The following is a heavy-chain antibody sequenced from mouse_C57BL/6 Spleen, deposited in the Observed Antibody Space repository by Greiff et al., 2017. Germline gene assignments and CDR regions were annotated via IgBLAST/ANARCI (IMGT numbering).Heavy chain of an antibody. J-gene: IGHJ2*01. CDR2: IDPSDSYT. V-gene: IGHV1-69*01. Sequence: QVQLKQPGAELVMPGASVKLSCKASGYTFTSYWMHWVKQRPGQGLEWIGEIDPSDSYTNYNQKFKGKSTLTVDKSSSTAYMQLSSLTSEDSAVYDCARNYGSSYETYYFDYWGQGTTLTVSA. D-gene: IGHD1-1*01. CDR3: ARNYGSSYETYYFDY. CDR1: GYTFTSYW.